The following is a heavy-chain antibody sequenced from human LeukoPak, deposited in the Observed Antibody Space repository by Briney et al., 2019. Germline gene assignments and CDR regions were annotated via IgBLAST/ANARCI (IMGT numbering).Heavy chain of an antibody. CDR2: ISSNGGNT. Sequence: GGSLRLSCAASRFTFSNYAMHWVRQAPGKGLEHVSAISSNGGNTHYANSVKGRFTISRDNSKNTLYLQMNSLRAEDTAVYYCAKDSGGSSWYIDYWGQGTLVTVSS. D-gene: IGHD6-13*01. J-gene: IGHJ4*02. V-gene: IGHV3-64*01. CDR1: RFTFSNYA. CDR3: AKDSGGSSWYIDY.